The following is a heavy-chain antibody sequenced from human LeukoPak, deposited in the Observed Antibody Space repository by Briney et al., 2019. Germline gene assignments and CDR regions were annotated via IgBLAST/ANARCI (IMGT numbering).Heavy chain of an antibody. J-gene: IGHJ4*02. Sequence: PSETLSLTCTVSGGSISIYYWSWIRQPPGKGLEWIGYIYYSGSTNYNPSLKSRVTISVDTSKNQFSLQLNSVTPEDTAVYYCARQNYQNFDYWGQGTLVTVSS. D-gene: IGHD3-10*01. CDR1: GGSISIYY. CDR2: IYYSGST. V-gene: IGHV4-59*12. CDR3: ARQNYQNFDY.